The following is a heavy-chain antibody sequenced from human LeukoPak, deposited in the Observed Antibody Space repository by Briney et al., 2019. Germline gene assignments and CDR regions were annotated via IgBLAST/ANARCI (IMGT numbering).Heavy chain of an antibody. J-gene: IGHJ5*02. CDR3: AKDYGDYWFDP. CDR1: GFSFSSYW. Sequence: GGSLRLSCAASGFSFSSYWMSWVRQAPGKGLEWVLAISGSGGSTYYADSVKGRFTISRDNSKNTLYLQMNSLRAEDTAVYYCAKDYGDYWFDPWGQGTLVTVSS. D-gene: IGHD4-17*01. CDR2: ISGSGGST. V-gene: IGHV3-23*01.